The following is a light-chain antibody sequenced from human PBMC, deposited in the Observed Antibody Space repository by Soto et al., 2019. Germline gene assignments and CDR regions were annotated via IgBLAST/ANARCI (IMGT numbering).Light chain of an antibody. Sequence: QSVLTQPASVSGSPGQSITISCTGTSSDVGGYNYVSWYQQHPGKAPKLMIYDVSNRPSGVSNRFSGSKSGNTASLTISGLQAEDEADYYCSSYTSSSFYVVGTGTKLTVL. CDR3: SSYTSSSFYV. V-gene: IGLV2-14*01. CDR1: SSDVGGYNY. CDR2: DVS. J-gene: IGLJ1*01.